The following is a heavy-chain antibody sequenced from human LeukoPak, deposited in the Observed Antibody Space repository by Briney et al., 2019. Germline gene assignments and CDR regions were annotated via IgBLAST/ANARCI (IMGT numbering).Heavy chain of an antibody. CDR1: GGSISSYY. J-gene: IGHJ3*02. V-gene: IGHV4-59*08. Sequence: SETLSLTCTVSGGSISSYYWSWIRQPPGKGLEWIGYIYYSGSTNYNPSLKSRVTISVDTSKNQFSLKLSSVTAADTAVYYCARHRKYYDSSGYHAFDIWGQGTMVTVSS. D-gene: IGHD3-22*01. CDR3: ARHRKYYDSSGYHAFDI. CDR2: IYYSGST.